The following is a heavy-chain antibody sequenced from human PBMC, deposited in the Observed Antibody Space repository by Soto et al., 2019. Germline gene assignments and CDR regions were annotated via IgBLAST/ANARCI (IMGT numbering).Heavy chain of an antibody. Sequence: QPPGNGLEWIGSIYYSGATYYNPSLQGRVTISVDTSKNQLSLKLSSVTAADTAVFYCARHVYSVVRPTTLWG. D-gene: IGHD1-26*01. J-gene: IGHJ2*01. V-gene: IGHV4-39*01. CDR2: IYYSGAT. CDR3: ARHVYSVVRPTTL.